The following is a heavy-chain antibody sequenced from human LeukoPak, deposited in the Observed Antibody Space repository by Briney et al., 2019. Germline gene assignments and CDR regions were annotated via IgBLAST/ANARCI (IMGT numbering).Heavy chain of an antibody. D-gene: IGHD2-8*01. Sequence: SETLPLTCAVYGGSFSGYYWSWIRQPPGKGLEWIGEINHSGSTNYNPSLKSRVTISVDTSKNQFSLKLSSVTAADTGVYFCAREVNEKHDAFDMWGQGTMVAVSS. V-gene: IGHV4-34*01. J-gene: IGHJ3*02. CDR1: GGSFSGYY. CDR3: AREVNEKHDAFDM. CDR2: INHSGST.